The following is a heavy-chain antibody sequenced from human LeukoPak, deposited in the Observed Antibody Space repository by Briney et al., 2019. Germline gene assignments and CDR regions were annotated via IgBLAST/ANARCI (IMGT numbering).Heavy chain of an antibody. CDR1: GFTFSSYG. CDR2: IRYDGSNK. J-gene: IGHJ4*02. Sequence: PGGSLRLSCAASGFTFSSYGMHWVRQAPGKGLEWVAFIRYDGSNKYYADSVKGRFTISRDNSKNTLYLQMNSLRAEDTAVYYCAKDPYSSGWYGGAFDYWGQGTLVTVSS. D-gene: IGHD6-19*01. CDR3: AKDPYSSGWYGGAFDY. V-gene: IGHV3-30*02.